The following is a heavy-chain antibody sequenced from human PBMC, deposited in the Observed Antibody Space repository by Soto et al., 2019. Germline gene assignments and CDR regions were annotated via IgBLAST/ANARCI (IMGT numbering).Heavy chain of an antibody. J-gene: IGHJ3*02. V-gene: IGHV1-46*03. CDR1: GYTFTSYY. D-gene: IGHD4-17*01. CDR2: INPSGGST. CDR3: ATTVTGEDAFDI. Sequence: ASVKVSCKASGYTFTSYYMHWVRQAPGQGLEWMGIINPSGGSTSYAQKFQGRVTMTRDTSTSTVYMELSSLRSEDTAVYYCATTVTGEDAFDIWGQGTMVTVSS.